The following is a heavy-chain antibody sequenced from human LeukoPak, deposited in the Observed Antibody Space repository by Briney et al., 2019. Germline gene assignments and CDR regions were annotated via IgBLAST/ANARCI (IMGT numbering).Heavy chain of an antibody. V-gene: IGHV3-7*03. CDR3: ARGGGLDV. Sequence: GGSLRLSCAASGFTFSSYAMNWARQAPGKGLERVASINHNGNVNYYVDSVKGRFTISRDNAKNSLYLQMSNLRAEDTAVYFCARGGGLDVWGQGATVTVSS. CDR2: INHNGNVN. CDR1: GFTFSSYA. D-gene: IGHD3-16*01. J-gene: IGHJ6*02.